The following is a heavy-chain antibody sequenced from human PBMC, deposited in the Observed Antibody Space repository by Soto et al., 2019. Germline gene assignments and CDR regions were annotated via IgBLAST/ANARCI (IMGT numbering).Heavy chain of an antibody. CDR3: ARVGGIAAAGHFDY. Sequence: EVQLVESGGGLVKPGGSLRLSCAASGFTFSSYSMNWVRQAPGKGLEWVSSISSSSSYIYYADSVKGRFTISRDNAKNSLYLQMNGLRAEDTAVYYCARVGGIAAAGHFDYWGQGTLVTVSS. D-gene: IGHD6-13*01. V-gene: IGHV3-21*01. CDR2: ISSSSSYI. J-gene: IGHJ4*02. CDR1: GFTFSSYS.